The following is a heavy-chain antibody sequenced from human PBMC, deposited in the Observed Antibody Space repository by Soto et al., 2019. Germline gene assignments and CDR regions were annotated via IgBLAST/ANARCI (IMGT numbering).Heavy chain of an antibody. J-gene: IGHJ3*02. CDR3: ASFVTTEGAFDI. CDR2: INAGNGNT. CDR1: GYTFTSYA. D-gene: IGHD4-17*01. Sequence: VASVKVSCKASGYTFTSYAMHWVRQAPGQRLEWMGWINAGNGNTKYSQKFQGRVTITRDTSASTAYMELSSLRSEDTAVYYCASFVTTEGAFDIWGQGTMVTVS. V-gene: IGHV1-3*01.